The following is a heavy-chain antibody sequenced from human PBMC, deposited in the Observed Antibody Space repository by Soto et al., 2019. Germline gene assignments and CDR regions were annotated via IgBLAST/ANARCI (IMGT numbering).Heavy chain of an antibody. Sequence: SVKVSCKASGGTFSSYAISWVRQAPGQGLEWMGGIIPIFGTANYAQKFQGRVTITADESTSTAYMELSSLRSEDTAVYYCARDLAWNDVQYFDYWGQGTLVTVSS. CDR2: IIPIFGTA. J-gene: IGHJ4*02. V-gene: IGHV1-69*13. D-gene: IGHD1-1*01. CDR3: ARDLAWNDVQYFDY. CDR1: GGTFSSYA.